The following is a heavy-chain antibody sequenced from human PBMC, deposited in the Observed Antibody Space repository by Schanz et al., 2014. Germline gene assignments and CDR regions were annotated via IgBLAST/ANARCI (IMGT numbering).Heavy chain of an antibody. D-gene: IGHD3-10*01. J-gene: IGHJ5*01. CDR3: AKQHIVRGVSYLNWFDS. CDR1: GFAVDNYY. CDR2: IFTDGRT. V-gene: IGHV3-66*02. Sequence: EVQLVASGGGLVQPGGSLRLSCAASGFAVDNYYMSCVRQAPGRGLEWVSIIFTDGRTYYADSVKGRFTISRDNSKNTVHLQMNSLRAEDTAVYYCAKQHIVRGVSYLNWFDSWGQGTLXTVSS.